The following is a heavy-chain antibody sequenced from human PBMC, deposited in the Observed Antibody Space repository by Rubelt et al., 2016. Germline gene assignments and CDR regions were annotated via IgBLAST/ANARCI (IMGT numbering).Heavy chain of an antibody. CDR2: IKPTSGGT. D-gene: IGHD5-12*01. V-gene: IGHV1-2*01. CDR3: ARGNSGYDYGLDY. J-gene: IGHJ4*02. Sequence: QVQLVQSGAEVKKPGASVKVSCKASGYTFTGYYMHWVRQAPGQGLEWMGWIKPTSGGTNYAQKFQGRVTSTRATSVSTAYMGLSRLPSDDTAVYYCARGNSGYDYGLDYWGQGTLVTVSS. CDR1: GYTFTGYY.